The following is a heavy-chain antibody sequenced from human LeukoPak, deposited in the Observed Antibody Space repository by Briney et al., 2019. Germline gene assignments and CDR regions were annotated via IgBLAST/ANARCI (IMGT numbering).Heavy chain of an antibody. CDR1: GFTFSSYA. V-gene: IGHV3-30*04. D-gene: IGHD4-11*01. J-gene: IGHJ6*03. CDR2: ISYDGSNK. CDR3: TTYVGAYSNWGDYYYYYMDV. Sequence: PGGSLRLSCAASGFTFSSYAMHWVRQAPGKGLEWVAVISYDGSNKYYADSVKGRFTISRDNSKNTLYLQMNSLKTEDTAVYYCTTYVGAYSNWGDYYYYYMDVWGKGTTVTVSS.